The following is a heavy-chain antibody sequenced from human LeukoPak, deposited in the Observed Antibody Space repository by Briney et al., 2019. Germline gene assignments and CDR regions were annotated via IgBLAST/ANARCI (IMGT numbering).Heavy chain of an antibody. J-gene: IGHJ4*02. CDR3: AKSRIGFSGQADH. V-gene: IGHV3-30*01. Sequence: GGSLRLSCAASGFTFSSYAMHWVRQAPGKGLEWVAVISYDGSNKYYADSVKGRFTISRDNSKNTLYLQMNSLRAEDTAVYYCAKSRIGFSGQADHWGQGTLVTVSS. D-gene: IGHD1-26*01. CDR1: GFTFSSYA. CDR2: ISYDGSNK.